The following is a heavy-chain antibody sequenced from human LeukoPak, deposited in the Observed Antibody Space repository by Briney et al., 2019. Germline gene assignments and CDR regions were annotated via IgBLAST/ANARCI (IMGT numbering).Heavy chain of an antibody. CDR1: GYSFTSYG. CDR2: INPNSGGT. J-gene: IGHJ5*02. CDR3: ARGPFITMVRGVISWFDP. D-gene: IGHD3-10*01. Sequence: GASVKVSCKASGYSFTSYGFNWVRQAPGQGLEWMGWINPNSGGTNYAQKFQGWVTMTRDTSISTAYMELSRLRSDDTAVYYCARGPFITMVRGVISWFDPWGQGTLVTVSS. V-gene: IGHV1-2*04.